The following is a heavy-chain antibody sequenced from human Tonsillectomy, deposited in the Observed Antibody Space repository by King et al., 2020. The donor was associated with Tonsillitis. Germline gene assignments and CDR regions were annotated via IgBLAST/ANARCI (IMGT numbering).Heavy chain of an antibody. Sequence: VQLVESGGGVVQPGRSLRLSCAASGFTFSSYDMHWVRQAPGKGLEWVAVIWYDGSNKHYADSVRGRFTISRDNSKNTLYLQINSLRAEDTAVYYCARVSVGSARLGSFDSWGQGTLVTVPS. D-gene: IGHD4-17*01. V-gene: IGHV3-33*01. CDR2: IWYDGSNK. CDR3: ARVSVGSARLGSFDS. CDR1: GFTFSSYD. J-gene: IGHJ4*02.